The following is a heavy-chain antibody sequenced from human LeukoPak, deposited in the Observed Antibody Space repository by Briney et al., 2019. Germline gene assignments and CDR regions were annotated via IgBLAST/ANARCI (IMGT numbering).Heavy chain of an antibody. CDR3: ARGLAYDFWSGNYSDGFDV. J-gene: IGHJ3*01. V-gene: IGHV4-34*01. D-gene: IGHD3-3*01. CDR2: INHSGTT. Sequence: SETLSLTCAVYGGSFSTYYWSWIRQPPGKGLEWIGEINHSGTTNYNPSLKSRVTISVDTSKNQCSLKLNSVTAADTAVYYCARGLAYDFWSGNYSDGFDVWGQGTMVTVSP. CDR1: GGSFSTYY.